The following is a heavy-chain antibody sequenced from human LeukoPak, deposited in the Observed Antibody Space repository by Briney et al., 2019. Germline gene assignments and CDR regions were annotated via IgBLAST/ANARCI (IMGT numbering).Heavy chain of an antibody. Sequence: GGSLRLSCAASGFTFRSYWMTWVRQAPGKGLEWVANIKEDGSQKYYVDSVHGRFTISRDNAKNSLYLHMYSLRAEDRAVYYCARIISGIYYGDAFDVWGQGTIVTVSS. J-gene: IGHJ3*01. CDR1: GFTFRSYW. D-gene: IGHD1-26*01. CDR3: ARIISGIYYGDAFDV. V-gene: IGHV3-7*01. CDR2: IKEDGSQK.